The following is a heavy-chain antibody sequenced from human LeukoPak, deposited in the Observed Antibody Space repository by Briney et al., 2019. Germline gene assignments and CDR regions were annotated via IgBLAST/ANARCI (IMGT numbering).Heavy chain of an antibody. CDR3: ATGARLRSDAFDI. Sequence: GGSLRLSCAASGFTVSSNYMSWVRQAPGKGLEWVSVIYSGGSTYYADSVKGRFTISRDNSKNTLYLQMNSLRAEDTAVYYCATGARLRSDAFDIWGQRTMVTVSS. V-gene: IGHV3-53*01. CDR2: IYSGGST. J-gene: IGHJ3*02. D-gene: IGHD6-25*01. CDR1: GFTVSSNY.